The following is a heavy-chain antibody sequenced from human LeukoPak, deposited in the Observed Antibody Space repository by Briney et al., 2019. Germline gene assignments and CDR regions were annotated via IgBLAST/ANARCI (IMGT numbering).Heavy chain of an antibody. CDR3: ASDQSRGTALNY. J-gene: IGHJ4*02. CDR2: ISYDEKNK. V-gene: IGHV3-30*04. Sequence: GGSLRLSCAASGFTFSSCAMHWVRQAPGKRLEWVAVISYDEKNKYYADSVKGRFTISRDNSKNTLYLQMNSLRAKDTAVYYCASDQSRGTALNYWGQGTLVTVSS. D-gene: IGHD1-1*01. CDR1: GFTFSSCA.